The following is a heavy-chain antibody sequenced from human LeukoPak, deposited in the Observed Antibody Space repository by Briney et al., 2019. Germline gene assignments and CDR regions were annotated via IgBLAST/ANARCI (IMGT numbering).Heavy chain of an antibody. J-gene: IGHJ5*02. CDR2: IRGDGNDA. CDR3: ASDRVLGSGSLDP. V-gene: IGHV3-74*01. CDR1: GFTFSDFW. D-gene: IGHD3-10*01. Sequence: GGSLRLSCTASGFTFSDFWMHWVRRAPGKGLVWVSRIRGDGNDANYADSVKGRFTISRDNAQNTLYLQMNSLRADDTAVYYCASDRVLGSGSLDPWGQGTLVAVSS.